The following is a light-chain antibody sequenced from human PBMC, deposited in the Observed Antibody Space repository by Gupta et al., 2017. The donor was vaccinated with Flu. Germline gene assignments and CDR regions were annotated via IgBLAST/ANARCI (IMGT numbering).Light chain of an antibody. Sequence: DVVMTQSPLSLPVTLGQPASISCSSSQGLVYSDGNTYLHWFQQRPGQSPRRLIYLVSHRDSGVPDRCSGSGSGTYFTLKISRVEDEDGGFYYYMQGAHWPWAFGQGTKVEIK. V-gene: IGKV2-30*01. CDR1: QGLVYSDGNTY. J-gene: IGKJ1*01. CDR3: MQGAHWPWA. CDR2: LVS.